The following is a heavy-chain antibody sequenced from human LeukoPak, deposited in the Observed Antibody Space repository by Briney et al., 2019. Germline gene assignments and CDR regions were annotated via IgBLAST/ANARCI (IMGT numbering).Heavy chain of an antibody. V-gene: IGHV3-66*02. D-gene: IGHD3-10*01. CDR3: ARARLVYGSGSYHFDY. CDR1: GFTVSSNY. J-gene: IGHJ4*02. CDR2: IYSGGST. Sequence: PGGSLRLSCSASGFTVSSNYMSWVRQAPGKGLEWVSVIYSGGSTYYADSVKGRFTISRDNSKNTLYLQMNSLRAEDTAVYYCARARLVYGSGSYHFDYWGQGTLVTVSS.